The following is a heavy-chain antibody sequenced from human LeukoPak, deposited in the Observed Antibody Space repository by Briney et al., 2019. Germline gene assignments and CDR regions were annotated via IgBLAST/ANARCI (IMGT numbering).Heavy chain of an antibody. Sequence: SETLSLTCAVSGGSISSGGYSWSWIRQPPGKGLEWIGYIYHSGSTNYNPSLKSRVTISVDTSKNQFSLKLGSVTAADTAVYYCAIRGLTGSETYFDYWGQGTLVTVSS. V-gene: IGHV4-30-2*01. CDR2: IYHSGST. CDR1: GGSISSGGYS. CDR3: AIRGLTGSETYFDY. J-gene: IGHJ4*02. D-gene: IGHD1-20*01.